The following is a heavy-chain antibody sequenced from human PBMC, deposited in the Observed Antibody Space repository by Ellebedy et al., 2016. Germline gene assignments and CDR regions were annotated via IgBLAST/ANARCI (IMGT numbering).Heavy chain of an antibody. CDR1: GFSFPNYA. J-gene: IGHJ4*02. CDR2: ISYSGGSA. CDR3: AKRLGRSGSTEYYFDY. Sequence: GGSLRLSXAASGFSFPNYAMNWVRQAPGKGLEWVSAISYSGGSAYYADSVKGRFTISRDNSKNTLYLQMNSLRAEDTAVYYCAKRLGRSGSTEYYFDYWGQGTLVTVSS. D-gene: IGHD1-26*01. V-gene: IGHV3-23*01.